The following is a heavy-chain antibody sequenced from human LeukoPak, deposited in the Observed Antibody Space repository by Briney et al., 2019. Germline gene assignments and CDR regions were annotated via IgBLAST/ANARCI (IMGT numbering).Heavy chain of an antibody. J-gene: IGHJ4*02. CDR1: GFTFSSYG. CDR2: MSYDGINK. Sequence: GGSLRLSCAASGFTFSSYGMHWDSQAPGKGREGVAIMSYDGINKYYADSIQGCFTISRDNAKNSLYLQMNSLSGEDTVVYYCAIEVPTGALRYWGRGTLVTVS. V-gene: IGHV3-30*03. CDR3: AIEVPTGALRY. D-gene: IGHD3-10*01.